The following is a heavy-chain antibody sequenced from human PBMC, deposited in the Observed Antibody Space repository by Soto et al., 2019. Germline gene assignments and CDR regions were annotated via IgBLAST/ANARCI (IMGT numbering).Heavy chain of an antibody. V-gene: IGHV1-2*04. CDR2: INPNSGGT. CDR1: GYTFTGYY. D-gene: IGHD5-12*01. J-gene: IGHJ4*02. Sequence: ASVKVSCKASGYTFTGYYMHWVRQAPGQGLEWMGWINPNSGGTNYAQKFQGWVTMTRDTSISTAYMELSRLRSDDTAVYYCARGYAEMATIDYWGKGTLVTVSS. CDR3: ARGYAEMATIDY.